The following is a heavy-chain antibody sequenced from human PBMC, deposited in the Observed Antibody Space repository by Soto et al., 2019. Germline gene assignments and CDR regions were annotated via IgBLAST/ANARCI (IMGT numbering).Heavy chain of an antibody. CDR3: WGSAY. CDR2: IKSRTDGGTI. J-gene: IGHJ4*02. V-gene: IGHV3-15*07. Sequence: EVQLVESGGGLVKPGGSLRVSCAASGFTFREAWMNWVRQAPGKGLEWVGRIKSRTDGGTIEHATPMKGRFIIARDDSKNTLYLQRDSLKPKETAVDYCWGSAYWGQGTLVTSPQ. CDR1: GFTFREAW. D-gene: IGHD3-16*01.